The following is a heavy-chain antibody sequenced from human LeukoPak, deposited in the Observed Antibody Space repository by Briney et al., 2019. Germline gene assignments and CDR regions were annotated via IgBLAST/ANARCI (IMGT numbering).Heavy chain of an antibody. CDR2: IYYSGSS. D-gene: IGHD2-21*01. V-gene: IGHV4-59*01. CDR1: GVSINSYY. CDR3: ARGLARRGYFDY. Sequence: KPSETLSLTCTVSGVSINSYYWSWIRQSPGKGLEWIGYIYYSGSSNYNPSLKSRVTISVDTSKNQFSLKLSSVTAADTAVYYCARGLARRGYFDYWGQGTLVTVSS. J-gene: IGHJ4*02.